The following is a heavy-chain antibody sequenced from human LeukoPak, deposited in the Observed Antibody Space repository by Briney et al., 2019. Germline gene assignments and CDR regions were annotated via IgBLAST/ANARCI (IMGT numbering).Heavy chain of an antibody. Sequence: GGSLRLSCAASGFIFSDHHMEWVRQAPGKGVEWVGRIRNKANGYTTEYAASVNGRFTISRDDSKSSLFLQMNGLITEDTAVYYCAREDRWSYHLEYWGQGTLVTVSS. V-gene: IGHV3-72*01. D-gene: IGHD1-26*01. J-gene: IGHJ4*02. CDR2: IRNKANGYTT. CDR3: AREDRWSYHLEY. CDR1: GFIFSDHH.